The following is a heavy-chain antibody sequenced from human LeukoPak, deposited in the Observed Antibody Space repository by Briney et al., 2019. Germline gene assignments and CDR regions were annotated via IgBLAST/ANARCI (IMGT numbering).Heavy chain of an antibody. CDR3: TREGTYCGGVCYATFDY. V-gene: IGHV6-1*01. J-gene: IGHJ4*02. Sequence: SQTLSLTCALSGDSVSSNSAAWNWIRQSPSRGLEWLGRTYYRSKWYSDYAISVRSRITVNPDTSKNQFSLQLNSVTPEDTVMYYCTREGTYCGGVCYATFDYWGQGTPVTVSS. CDR1: GDSVSSNSAA. CDR2: TYYRSKWYS. D-gene: IGHD2-21*02.